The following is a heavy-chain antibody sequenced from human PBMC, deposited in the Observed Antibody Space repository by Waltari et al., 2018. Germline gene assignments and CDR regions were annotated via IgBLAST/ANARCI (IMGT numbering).Heavy chain of an antibody. Sequence: QVQLVQSGAEVKKPGASVKVSCKASGYTFTSYYMHWVRQAPGQGLEWMGIINPSGGSTSYAQKFQGRVTMTRDTSTSTVYMELSSLRSEDTAVYYCARVVLVWGSYRSGWFDPWGQGTLVTVSS. J-gene: IGHJ5*02. V-gene: IGHV1-46*01. CDR2: INPSGGST. CDR1: GYTFTSYY. CDR3: ARVVLVWGSYRSGWFDP. D-gene: IGHD3-16*02.